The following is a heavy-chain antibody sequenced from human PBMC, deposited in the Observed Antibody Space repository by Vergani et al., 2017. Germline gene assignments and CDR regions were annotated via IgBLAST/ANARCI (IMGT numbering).Heavy chain of an antibody. D-gene: IGHD6-13*01. CDR2: FDPEDGET. Sequence: QVQLVQSGAEVKKPGASVKVSCKVSGYTLTELSMHWVRQAPGKGLEWMGGFDPEDGETIYAQKFQGRVTMTEDTSTDTAYMELSSLRSEDTAVCYCATVKAGYSSSWNTLYYFDYWGQGTLVTVSS. CDR1: GYTLTELS. CDR3: ATVKAGYSSSWNTLYYFDY. V-gene: IGHV1-24*01. J-gene: IGHJ4*02.